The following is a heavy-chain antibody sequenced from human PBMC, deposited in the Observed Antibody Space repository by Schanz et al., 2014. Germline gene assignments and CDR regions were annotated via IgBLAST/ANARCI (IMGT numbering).Heavy chain of an antibody. J-gene: IGHJ4*02. CDR3: AKDGIMVQGVIWERYFDS. CDR2: ISWNSGSI. D-gene: IGHD3-10*01. Sequence: EVQLVESGGGLVQPGRSLRLSCAASGFPFNEYGMLWVRQAPGKGLEWVSSISWNSGSIDYADSVKGRFTISRDNAKNSLYLQMNSLRAEDTALYYCAKDGIMVQGVIWERYFDSWGPGALVTVSS. CDR1: GFPFNEYG. V-gene: IGHV3-9*01.